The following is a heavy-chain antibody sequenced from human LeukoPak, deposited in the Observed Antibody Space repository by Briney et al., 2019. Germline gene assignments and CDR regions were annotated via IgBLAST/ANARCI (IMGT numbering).Heavy chain of an antibody. CDR2: IITIVTSI. CDR3: ARGPYSSSWSAWLAA. D-gene: IGHD6-13*01. Sequence: GGSMRLSWAASGFTFSSHEMNWVRQAPGKGLEWVSYIITIVTSIYYADTVKGRFTMTRDNAKNSLYLQMNGLRAEDTAFYYCARGPYSSSWSAWLAAWGQGTLVTVSS. CDR1: GFTFSSHE. J-gene: IGHJ5*02. V-gene: IGHV3-48*03.